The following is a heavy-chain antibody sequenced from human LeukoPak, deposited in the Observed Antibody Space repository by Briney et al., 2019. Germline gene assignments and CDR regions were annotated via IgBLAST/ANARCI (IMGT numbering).Heavy chain of an antibody. J-gene: IGHJ4*02. V-gene: IGHV3-23*01. D-gene: IGHD4-17*01. CDR3: EIRGGHTVTPQQFDC. Sequence: GGSLRLSCAASGFTFSSYAMSWVRQAPGKGLEWVLGISGSGGSTFYADSVKGRFTISRDNSKNTLYLQMNSLRAEDTAVYYCEIRGGHTVTPQQFDCWGQGTLVTV. CDR1: GFTFSSYA. CDR2: ISGSGGST.